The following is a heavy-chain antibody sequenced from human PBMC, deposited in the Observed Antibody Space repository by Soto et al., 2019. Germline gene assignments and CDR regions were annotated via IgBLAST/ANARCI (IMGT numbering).Heavy chain of an antibody. CDR3: ARDSKGSGSFFYYYYMDV. D-gene: IGHD3-10*01. CDR1: GFTVSSNY. V-gene: IGHV3-66*01. CDR2: IYSGGST. Sequence: GGSLRLSCAASGFTVSSNYMSWVRQAPGMGLEWVSVIYSGGSTYYADSVKGRFTISRDNSKNTLYLQMNSLRAEDTAVYYCARDSKGSGSFFYYYYMDVWGKGTTVTVSS. J-gene: IGHJ6*03.